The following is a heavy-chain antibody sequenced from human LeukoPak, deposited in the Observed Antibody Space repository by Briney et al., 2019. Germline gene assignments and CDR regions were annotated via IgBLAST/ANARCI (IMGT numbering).Heavy chain of an antibody. J-gene: IGHJ4*02. CDR1: GYTFTSYY. D-gene: IGHD3-22*01. CDR3: ARDIRDSSGYYSFDY. CDR2: INPSGGST. V-gene: IGHV1-46*01. Sequence: ASVKVSCEASGYTFTSYYMHWVRQAPGQGLEWMGIINPSGGSTSYAQKFQGRVTMTRDTSTSTVYMELSSLRSEDTAVYYCARDIRDSSGYYSFDYWGQGTLVTVSS.